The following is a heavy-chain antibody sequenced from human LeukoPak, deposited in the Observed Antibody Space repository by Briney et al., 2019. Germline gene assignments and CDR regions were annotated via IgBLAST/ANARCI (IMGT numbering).Heavy chain of an antibody. CDR3: ARDHIALVSSTSNNFDY. Sequence: ASVKVSCKASGYTFTDHYIHWVRQAPGQGPEWMGWINPKSGATNYAQKFDGRVTMARDTSISTTYMEMTWLTSDDTAVYYCARDHIALVSSTSNNFDYWGQGTLVTVSS. CDR2: INPKSGAT. J-gene: IGHJ4*02. D-gene: IGHD5-18*01. V-gene: IGHV1-2*02. CDR1: GYTFTDHY.